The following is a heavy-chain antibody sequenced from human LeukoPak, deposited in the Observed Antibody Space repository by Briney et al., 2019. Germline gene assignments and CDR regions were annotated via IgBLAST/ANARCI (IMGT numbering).Heavy chain of an antibody. CDR2: ISSSSSTI. CDR1: GFTFSSYS. CDR3: ARDRPPDSGDYYFDY. V-gene: IGHV3-48*04. Sequence: GGSLRLSCAASGFTFSSYSMNWVRQAPGKGLEWVSYISSSSSTIYYADSVKGRFTISRDNAKNTLYLQMNSLRAEATAVYYCARDRPPDSGDYYFDYWGQGTLVTVSS. D-gene: IGHD4-17*01. J-gene: IGHJ4*02.